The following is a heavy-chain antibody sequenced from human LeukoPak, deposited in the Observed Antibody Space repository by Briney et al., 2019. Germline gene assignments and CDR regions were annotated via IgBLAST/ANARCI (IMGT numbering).Heavy chain of an antibody. CDR3: AKDIVPYGVYYFDY. V-gene: IGHV3-9*01. CDR1: GFTFDDYA. CDR2: ISWNSGSI. Sequence: PGRSLRLSCAASGFTFDDYAMHWVRQAPGKGLEWVSGISWNSGSIGYADSVKGRFTISRDNAKNSLYLQMNSLRAEDTALYYCAKDIVPYGVYYFDYWGQGTLVTASS. J-gene: IGHJ4*02. D-gene: IGHD2-2*01.